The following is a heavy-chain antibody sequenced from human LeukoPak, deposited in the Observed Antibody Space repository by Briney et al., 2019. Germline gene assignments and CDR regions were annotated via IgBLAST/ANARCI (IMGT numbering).Heavy chain of an antibody. J-gene: IGHJ6*02. V-gene: IGHV3-11*01. CDR3: ARWYSRKYYYYGMDV. Sequence: GGSLRLSCAASGFTFSDYYVSWIRQAPGKGLEWVSYISSSGSTIYYADSVKGRFTISRDNAKNSLYLQMNSLRAEDTAVYYCARWYSRKYYYYGMDVWGQGTTVTVSS. CDR1: GFTFSDYY. D-gene: IGHD6-13*01. CDR2: ISSSGSTI.